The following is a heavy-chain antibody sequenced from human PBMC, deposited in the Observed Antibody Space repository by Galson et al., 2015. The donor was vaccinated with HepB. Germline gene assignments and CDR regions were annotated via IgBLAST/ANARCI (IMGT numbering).Heavy chain of an antibody. CDR1: GYTFTSYY. V-gene: IGHV1-46*03. Sequence: SVKVSCKASGYTFTSYYMHWVRQAPGQGLEWMGIINPSGGSTSYAQKFQGRVTMTRDTSTSTVYMELSSLRSEDTAVYYCARSSVYYDILTGYYNWFDPWGQGTLVTVSS. D-gene: IGHD3-9*01. J-gene: IGHJ5*02. CDR2: INPSGGST. CDR3: ARSSVYYDILTGYYNWFDP.